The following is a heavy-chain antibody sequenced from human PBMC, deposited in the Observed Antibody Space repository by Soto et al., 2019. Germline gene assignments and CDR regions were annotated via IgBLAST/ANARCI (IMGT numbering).Heavy chain of an antibody. CDR1: GFTFSSYG. CDR2: ISYDGSNK. CDR3: AKDSITMVRGVMTD. D-gene: IGHD3-10*01. J-gene: IGHJ4*02. Sequence: QVQLVESGGGVVQPGRSLRLSCAASGFTFSSYGMHWVRQAPGKGLEWVAVISYDGSNKYYADSVKGRFTISRVNSKNTLYLQMNSLRAEDTAVYYCAKDSITMVRGVMTDWGQGTLVTVSS. V-gene: IGHV3-30*18.